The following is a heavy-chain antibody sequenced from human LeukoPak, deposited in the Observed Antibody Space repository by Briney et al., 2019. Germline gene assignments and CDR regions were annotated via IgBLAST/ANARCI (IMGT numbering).Heavy chain of an antibody. CDR1: GGTFSSYT. CDR3: ARGGSYGMSWFDP. D-gene: IGHD1-26*01. J-gene: IGHJ5*02. CDR2: IIPIFGTA. V-gene: IGHV1-69*13. Sequence: ASVKVSCKASGGTFSSYTISWVRQAPGQGLEWMGGIIPIFGTANYAQKFQGRVTITADESTSTAYMELSSLRSEDTAVYYCARGGSYGMSWFDPWGQGTLVTVSS.